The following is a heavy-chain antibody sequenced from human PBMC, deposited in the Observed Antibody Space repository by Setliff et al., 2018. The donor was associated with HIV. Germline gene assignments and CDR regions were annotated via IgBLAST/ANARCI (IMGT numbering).Heavy chain of an antibody. CDR2: IAYDGSNK. V-gene: IGHV3-30*04. J-gene: IGHJ6*03. CDR1: GFTFSSNA. D-gene: IGHD3-10*01. Sequence: QPGGSLRLSCAASGFTFSSNAMHWVRQAPGKGLEWVAVIAYDGSNKYYADSVSGRFTISRDSAKNSLYLQMNSLRAEDTAVYYCVRDYGSGTNFFYSMDVWGKGTTVTVSS. CDR3: VRDYGSGTNFFYSMDV.